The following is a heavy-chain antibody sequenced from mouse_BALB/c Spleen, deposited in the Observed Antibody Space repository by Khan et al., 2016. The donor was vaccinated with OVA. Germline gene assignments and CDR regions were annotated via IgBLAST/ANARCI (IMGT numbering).Heavy chain of an antibody. CDR1: GYTFINYW. V-gene: IGHV1-7*01. D-gene: IGHD1-1*01. CDR3: ARRGLRWDFDY. J-gene: IGHJ2*01. CDR2: INPSTGYT. Sequence: QVQLKQSGAELAKPGASVKMSCKASGYTFINYWILWVKQRPGQGLEWIGYINPSTGYTEYNQNFKDKATLNADKSSSTAYMQLSSLTSEDSAGYYCARRGLRWDFDYWGQGTTLTVSS.